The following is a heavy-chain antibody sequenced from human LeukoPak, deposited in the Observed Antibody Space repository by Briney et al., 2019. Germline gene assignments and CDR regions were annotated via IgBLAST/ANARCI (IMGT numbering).Heavy chain of an antibody. CDR1: GGSISSSSYY. CDR3: ARGYSSSWFGRVDY. Sequence: SETLSLTCTVSGGSISSSSYYWGWIRQPPGKGLEWIGSIYYSGSTYYNPSLKSRVTISVDTSKNQFSLKLSSVTAADTAVYYCARGYSSSWFGRVDYWGQGTLVTVSS. J-gene: IGHJ4*02. CDR2: IYYSGST. D-gene: IGHD6-13*01. V-gene: IGHV4-39*01.